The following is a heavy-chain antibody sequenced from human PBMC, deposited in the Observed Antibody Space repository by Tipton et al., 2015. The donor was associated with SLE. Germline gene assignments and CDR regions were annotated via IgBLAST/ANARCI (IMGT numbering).Heavy chain of an antibody. CDR2: VYYTGVT. D-gene: IGHD3-3*01. CDR1: GDSSSGYF. V-gene: IGHV4-59*05. Sequence: TLSLTCSVYGDSSSGYFWTWIRQPPGKALEWIGSVYYTGVTYDNPSLNSRVTISVDTSKNHLSLRLSFVTAADTAVYYCARQFGVVITEPVFDFWGQGTLVTVSS. J-gene: IGHJ4*02. CDR3: ARQFGVVITEPVFDF.